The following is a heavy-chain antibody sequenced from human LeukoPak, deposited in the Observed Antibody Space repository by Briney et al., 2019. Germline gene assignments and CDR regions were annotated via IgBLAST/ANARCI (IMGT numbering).Heavy chain of an antibody. CDR1: GGSISSYYW. CDR2: IYWDDDK. Sequence: TLSLTCTVSGGSISSYYWSWIRQPPGKALEWLALIYWDDDKRYSPSLKSRLTITKDTSKNQVVLTMTNMDPVDTATYYCAHQYYDILTGYYNGWFYFDYWGQGTLVTVSS. V-gene: IGHV2-5*08. CDR3: AHQYYDILTGYYNGWFYFDY. D-gene: IGHD3-9*01. J-gene: IGHJ4*02.